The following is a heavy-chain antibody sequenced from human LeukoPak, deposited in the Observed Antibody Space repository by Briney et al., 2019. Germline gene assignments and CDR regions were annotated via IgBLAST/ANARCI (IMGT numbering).Heavy chain of an antibody. Sequence: GGSLRLSCAASGFTFSSYAMSWVRQAPGKGLEWVSAISGSGGSTYYADSVKGRFTISRDNSKNTLYLQMNSLRAEDTAVYYCAQGGIAAAGTFRFDPWGQGTLVTVPS. CDR2: ISGSGGST. J-gene: IGHJ5*02. V-gene: IGHV3-23*01. CDR1: GFTFSSYA. D-gene: IGHD6-13*01. CDR3: AQGGIAAAGTFRFDP.